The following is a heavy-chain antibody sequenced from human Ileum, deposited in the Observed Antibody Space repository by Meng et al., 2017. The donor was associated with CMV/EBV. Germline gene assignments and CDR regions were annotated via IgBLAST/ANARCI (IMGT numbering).Heavy chain of an antibody. Sequence: GGSLRLSCAASGFTFKINFINWVRQAPGKGPEWVSSISGSGGDTYYADSVKGRFTVSRDNTRKSLYLHMDSLRDDDTAIYYCATSILLPGVVHRAFDIWGRGTMVTVSS. CDR1: GFTFKINF. V-gene: IGHV3-23*01. J-gene: IGHJ3*02. CDR2: ISGSGGDT. CDR3: ATSILLPGVVHRAFDI. D-gene: IGHD3-3*02.